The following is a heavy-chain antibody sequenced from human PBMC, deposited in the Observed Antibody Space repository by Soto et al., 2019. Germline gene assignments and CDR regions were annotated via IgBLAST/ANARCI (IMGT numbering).Heavy chain of an antibody. CDR3: ASITLITFGGVIVSDYYYYGMDV. J-gene: IGHJ6*02. V-gene: IGHV1-69*13. CDR1: GGTFSSYA. D-gene: IGHD3-16*02. CDR2: IIPIFGTA. Sequence: ASVKVSCKASGGTFSSYAISWVRQAPGQGLEWMGGIIPIFGTANYAQKFQGRVTITADESTSTAYMELSSLRSEDTAVYYCASITLITFGGVIVSDYYYYGMDVWGQGTTVTVSS.